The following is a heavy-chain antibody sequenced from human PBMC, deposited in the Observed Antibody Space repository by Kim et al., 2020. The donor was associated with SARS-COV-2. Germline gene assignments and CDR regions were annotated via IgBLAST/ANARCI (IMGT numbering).Heavy chain of an antibody. D-gene: IGHD3-9*01. CDR3: ARGGTIFSISAPSYNWFDP. CDR1: GGSFSGYY. V-gene: IGHV4-34*01. Sequence: SETLSLTCAVYGGSFSGYYWSWIRQPPGKGLEWIGEINHSGSTNYNPSLKSRVTISVDTSKNQFSLKLSSVTAADTAVYYCARGGTIFSISAPSYNWFDPCGQGTLVTVSS. J-gene: IGHJ5*02. CDR2: INHSGST.